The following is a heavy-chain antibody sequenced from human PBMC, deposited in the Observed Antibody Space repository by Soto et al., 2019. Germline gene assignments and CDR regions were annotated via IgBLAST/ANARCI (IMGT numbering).Heavy chain of an antibody. Sequence: SETLSLTCAVYGGSFIGYYWSWIRQPPGKGLEWIGEINHGGSTNYNPSLKSRVTISVDTSKNQFSLKLSSVAAADTAVYYCAYGGSSWPQYYYYGMDVWGQGTTVTVSS. CDR2: INHGGST. CDR1: GGSFIGYY. J-gene: IGHJ6*02. CDR3: AYGGSSWPQYYYYGMDV. V-gene: IGHV4-34*01. D-gene: IGHD6-13*01.